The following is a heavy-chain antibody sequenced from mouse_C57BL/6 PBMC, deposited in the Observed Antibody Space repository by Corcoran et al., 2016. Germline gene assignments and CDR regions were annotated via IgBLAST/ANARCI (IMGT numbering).Heavy chain of an antibody. CDR3: ARGGGTSYWYFDV. CDR1: GYSITSGYY. CDR2: ISYDGSN. V-gene: IGHV3-6*01. D-gene: IGHD1-1*01. J-gene: IGHJ1*03. Sequence: DVQLQESGPGLVKPSQSLSLTCSVTGYSITSGYYWNWIRQFPGNKLEWMGYISYDGSNNYNPSLKNRISITRDTSKNQFFLKLNSVTTEDTATYYCARGGGTSYWYFDVWGTGTTVTVSS.